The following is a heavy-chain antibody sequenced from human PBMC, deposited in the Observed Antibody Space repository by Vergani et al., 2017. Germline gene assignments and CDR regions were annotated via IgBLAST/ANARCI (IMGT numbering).Heavy chain of an antibody. J-gene: IGHJ6*03. Sequence: QVQLQESGPGLVKPSETLSLTCTVSGGSISSYYWSWIRQPPGKGLEWIGYIYYSGSTNYNPSLKSRVTISVDTSKNQFSLKLSSVTAAYTAVYYCARGDYGDYAYYYYYYMDVWGKGTTVTVSS. D-gene: IGHD4-17*01. V-gene: IGHV4-59*08. CDR3: ARGDYGDYAYYYYYYMDV. CDR1: GGSISSYY. CDR2: IYYSGST.